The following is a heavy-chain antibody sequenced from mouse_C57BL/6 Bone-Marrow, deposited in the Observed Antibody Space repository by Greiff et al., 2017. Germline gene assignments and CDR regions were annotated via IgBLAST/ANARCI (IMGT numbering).Heavy chain of an antibody. CDR1: GYTFTDYN. Sequence: VQLQQSGPELVKPGASVKMSCKASGYTFTDYNMHWVKKSHGKSLEWIGYINPNNGGTSYNQKFKGKATLTVNKSSSTAYMELRSLTSEDSAVYYCARRGGLLWYFDVWGTGTTVTVSS. V-gene: IGHV1-22*01. CDR3: ARRGGLLWYFDV. J-gene: IGHJ1*03. CDR2: INPNNGGT. D-gene: IGHD1-1*01.